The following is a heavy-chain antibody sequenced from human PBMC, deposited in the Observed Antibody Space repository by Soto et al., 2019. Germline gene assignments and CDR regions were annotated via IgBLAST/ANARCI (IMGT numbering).Heavy chain of an antibody. Sequence: SETLSLTCTVSGGTVSSSSDYWGWIRQPPGKGLEWIGTIYYTGRTYYNPSLKSRVTISVDTSKNLFFLKLSSVTAADTAIYYCARHVLWGDYYMRYFDYWGQGTLVTVSS. CDR3: ARHVLWGDYYMRYFDY. CDR1: GGTVSSSSDY. D-gene: IGHD3-3*01. CDR2: IYYTGRT. V-gene: IGHV4-39*01. J-gene: IGHJ4*02.